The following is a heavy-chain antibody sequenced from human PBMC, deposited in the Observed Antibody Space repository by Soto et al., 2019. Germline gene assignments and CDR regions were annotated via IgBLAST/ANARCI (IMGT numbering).Heavy chain of an antibody. CDR3: ARGDSTDCSNGVCSFFYNHDMDV. CDR2: INPKSGGT. D-gene: IGHD2-8*01. Sequence: SVTIASKTSVYRVTDYHIHWVRQAPEQVLEWLSRINPKSGGTSTAQKFQGWVTMTTDTSISTASMELTRLTSDDTAIYYCARGDSTDCSNGVCSFFYNHDMDVWGQGTTVTVSS. V-gene: IGHV1-2*04. J-gene: IGHJ6*02. CDR1: VYRVTDYH.